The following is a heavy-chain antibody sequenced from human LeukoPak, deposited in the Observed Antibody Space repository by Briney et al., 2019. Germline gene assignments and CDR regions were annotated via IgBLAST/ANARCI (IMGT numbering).Heavy chain of an antibody. J-gene: IGHJ4*02. D-gene: IGHD2-15*01. Sequence: TSETLSLTCTVSGGSIGTYYWSWIRQPPGKGLEWIGYIYYSGSTYYNPSLKSRVTISLDTSKNQFSVKLSSVTAADTAVYYCARGRSHFDFWGQGTLVTVSS. CDR2: IYYSGST. V-gene: IGHV4-59*01. CDR3: ARGRSHFDF. CDR1: GGSIGTYY.